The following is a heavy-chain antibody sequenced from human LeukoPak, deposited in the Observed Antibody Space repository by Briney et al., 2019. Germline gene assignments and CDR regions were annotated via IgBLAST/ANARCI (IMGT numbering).Heavy chain of an antibody. V-gene: IGHV1-18*01. J-gene: IGHJ5*02. CDR2: ISAYNGNT. CDR1: GYTFTSYG. D-gene: IGHD3-10*01. Sequence: GASVKVSCKASGYTFTSYGISWVRQAPGQGLEWMGWISAYNGNTNYAQKLQDRVTMTTDTSTSTAYMELRSLRSDDTAVYYCARVTLWFGELLRNWFDPWGQGTLVTVSS. CDR3: ARVTLWFGELLRNWFDP.